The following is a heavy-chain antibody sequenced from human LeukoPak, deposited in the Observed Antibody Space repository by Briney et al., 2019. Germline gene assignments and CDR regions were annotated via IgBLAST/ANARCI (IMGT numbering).Heavy chain of an antibody. CDR1: GYSISSSSYY. V-gene: IGHV4-39*01. J-gene: IGHJ6*03. Sequence: PSETLSLTCAVSGYSISSSSYYWGWIRQPPGKGLEWIGSIYYSGSTYYNPSLKSRVTISVDTSKNQFSLKLSSVTAADTAVYYCGSRGGYDGYYYMDVWGKGTTVTVSS. CDR2: IYYSGST. CDR3: GSRGGYDGYYYMDV. D-gene: IGHD5-12*01.